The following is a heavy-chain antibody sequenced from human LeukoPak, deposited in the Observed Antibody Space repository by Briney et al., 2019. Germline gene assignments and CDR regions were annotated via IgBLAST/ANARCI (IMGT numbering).Heavy chain of an antibody. CDR2: INPSGGST. D-gene: IGHD4-17*01. CDR1: GYTFIRYY. J-gene: IGHJ4*02. Sequence: ASVKVSCKASGYTFIRYYMHWVRQAPGQGLEWMGIINPSGGSTSYAQKFQGRVTLPRDKSTSTVYMELRRLRSEDTAVYYCARGGYGDRIDYWGQGTLVSVSS. CDR3: ARGGYGDRIDY. V-gene: IGHV1-46*01.